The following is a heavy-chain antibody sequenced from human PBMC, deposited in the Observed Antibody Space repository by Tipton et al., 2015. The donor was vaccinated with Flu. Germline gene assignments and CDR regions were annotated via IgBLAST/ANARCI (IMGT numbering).Heavy chain of an antibody. J-gene: IGHJ4*02. CDR2: IWYDGSNI. Sequence: SLRLSCAASGFTFSPYGMHWVRQAPGKGLEWVALIWYDGSNIYYADSVKGRFTISRDNAKNSLYLQMNSLRAEDTAVYYCARQIGGGDCYWGQGTLVTVSS. D-gene: IGHD2-21*01. V-gene: IGHV3-33*08. CDR3: ARQIGGGDCY. CDR1: GFTFSPYG.